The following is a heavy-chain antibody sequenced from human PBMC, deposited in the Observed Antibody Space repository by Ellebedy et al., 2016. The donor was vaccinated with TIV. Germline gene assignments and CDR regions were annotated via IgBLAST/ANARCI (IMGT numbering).Heavy chain of an antibody. CDR1: GYTFTSYD. J-gene: IGHJ6*02. CDR3: ARVFVVVPAAYYYGMDV. CDR2: MNPNSGNT. V-gene: IGHV1-8*01. Sequence: ASVKVSCXASGYTFTSYDINWVRQATGQGLEWMGWMNPNSGNTGYAQKFQGRVTITADKSTSTAYMELNSLRSEDTAVYYCARVFVVVPAAYYYGMDVWGQGTTVTVSS. D-gene: IGHD2-2*01.